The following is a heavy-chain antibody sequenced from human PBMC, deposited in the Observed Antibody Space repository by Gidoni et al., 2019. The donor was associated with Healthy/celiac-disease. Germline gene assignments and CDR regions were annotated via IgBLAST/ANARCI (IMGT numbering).Heavy chain of an antibody. CDR2: ISYDGSNK. CDR3: ARDRYYDSSGYYYAD. CDR1: GFTFSSYA. D-gene: IGHD3-22*01. V-gene: IGHV3-30*04. J-gene: IGHJ4*02. Sequence: QVQLVESGGGVVQPGRSLRLSCAASGFTFSSYAMHWVRQAPGKGLECVAVISYDGSNKYYADSVKGRFTISRDNSKNTLYLQMNSLRAEDTAVYYCARDRYYDSSGYYYADWGQGTLVTVSS.